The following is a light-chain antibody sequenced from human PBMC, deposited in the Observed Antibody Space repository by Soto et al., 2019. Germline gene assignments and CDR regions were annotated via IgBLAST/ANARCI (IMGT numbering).Light chain of an antibody. CDR2: WAS. CDR1: QSVLYSSNNKNY. CDR3: QQYYTTLRT. V-gene: IGKV4-1*01. Sequence: DIVMTQSPDSLAVSLGERATINCKSSQSVLYSSNNKNYLAWYQQKPGQPPKLLIYWASTRESGVPDRFSGSGSGTDFTLTISSLQAEDVAVYYCQQYYTTLRTFGQGTMLEVK. J-gene: IGKJ1*01.